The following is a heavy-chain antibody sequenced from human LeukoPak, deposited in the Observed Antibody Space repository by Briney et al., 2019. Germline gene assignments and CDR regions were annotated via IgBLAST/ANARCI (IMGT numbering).Heavy chain of an antibody. CDR1: GFTLSRYW. V-gene: IGHV3-7*01. J-gene: IGHJ4*02. CDR3: ARGGAAFAESVY. CDR2: IDGDGSTE. Sequence: GGSLRLSCVASGFTLSRYWMSWVRQAPGKGVEWVANIDGDGSTEAYVDSLKGRFTISRDNAKNSLYLQMNNLRVEDTAVYYCARGGAAFAESVYWGQGTLVTVSS. D-gene: IGHD3-3*01.